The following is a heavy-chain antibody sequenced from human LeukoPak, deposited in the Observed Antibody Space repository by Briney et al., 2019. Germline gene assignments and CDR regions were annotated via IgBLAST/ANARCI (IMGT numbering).Heavy chain of an antibody. CDR3: ARDIAAAGTGWFDP. V-gene: IGHV1-2*02. D-gene: IGHD6-13*01. CDR2: INPNSGGT. Sequence: ASVKVSCKASGYTFTGYYMHWVRQAPGQGLEWMGWINPNSGGTNYAQEFQGRVTMTRDTSISTAYMELSRLRSDDTAVYYCARDIAAAGTGWFDPWGQGTLVTVSS. J-gene: IGHJ5*02. CDR1: GYTFTGYY.